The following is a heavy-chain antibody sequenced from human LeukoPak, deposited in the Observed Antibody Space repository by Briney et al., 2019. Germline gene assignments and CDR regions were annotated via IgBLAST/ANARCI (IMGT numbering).Heavy chain of an antibody. CDR1: GYSFTNYW. J-gene: IGHJ4*02. D-gene: IGHD5-18*01. Sequence: GESLKISCKGSGYSFTNYWIGWVRQMPGKGLEWMGIIYPGDSDIRYSPSFQGQVTISADKSISTAYLQWSSLRASDTAMYYCASVDTTMGGSYWGQGTLVTVSS. CDR3: ASVDTTMGGSY. CDR2: IYPGDSDI. V-gene: IGHV5-51*01.